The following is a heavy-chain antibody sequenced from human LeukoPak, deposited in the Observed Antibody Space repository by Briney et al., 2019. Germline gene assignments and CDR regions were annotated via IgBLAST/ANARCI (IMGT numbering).Heavy chain of an antibody. CDR2: IRGDGAST. J-gene: IGHJ4*02. D-gene: IGHD6-19*01. CDR3: AKDVVCSGWDFVY. CDR1: GFTFSNYA. V-gene: IGHV3-23*01. Sequence: GGSLRLSCAASGFTFSNYAMSWVRQAPGKGLEWVSAIRGDGASTYYADSVKGRFTISRDNSKNTLYLQMNSLRAEDTAVYYCAKDVVCSGWDFVYWGQGTLVTVSS.